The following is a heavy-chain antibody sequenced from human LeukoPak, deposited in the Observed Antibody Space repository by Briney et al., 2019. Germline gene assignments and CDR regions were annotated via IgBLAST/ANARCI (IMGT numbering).Heavy chain of an antibody. CDR3: ARDSTGYSSGWYSFDY. Sequence: PGGSLRLSCAASGFTFSSYWMHWVRQVPGKGLVWVSRVNRDGRSITYADSVKGRFTISRDNAKNTLYLQMNSLRAEDTAVYYCARDSTGYSSGWYSFDYWGLGTLVTVSS. V-gene: IGHV3-74*01. J-gene: IGHJ4*02. D-gene: IGHD6-19*01. CDR1: GFTFSSYW. CDR2: VNRDGRSI.